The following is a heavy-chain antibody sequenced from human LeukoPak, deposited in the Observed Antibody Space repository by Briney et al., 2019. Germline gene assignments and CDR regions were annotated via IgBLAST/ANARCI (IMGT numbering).Heavy chain of an antibody. J-gene: IGHJ6*02. V-gene: IGHV1-69*04. Sequence: GASVKVTCKASGGTFTSYAISWERHAPGQGLEWMGRTIPILGIANYAQKFQCRVTITADRSTSTAYMELSSLRSEDTAVYYCARDRGDILTSYYYYGMDVWGQGTTVTVSS. CDR2: TIPILGIA. CDR3: ARDRGDILTSYYYYGMDV. CDR1: GGTFTSYA. D-gene: IGHD3-9*01.